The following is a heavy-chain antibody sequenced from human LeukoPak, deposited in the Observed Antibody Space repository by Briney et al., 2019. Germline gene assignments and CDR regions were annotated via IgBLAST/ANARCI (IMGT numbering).Heavy chain of an antibody. D-gene: IGHD6-6*01. J-gene: IGHJ4*02. Sequence: GGSLRLSCAASGFTFSSYGMHWVRQAPGKGLEWVAVISYDGSNKYYADSVKGRFTISRDNSKNTLYLQMNSLRAEDTAAYYCAKEGSSRPFDYWGQGTLVTVSS. CDR1: GFTFSSYG. CDR3: AKEGSSRPFDY. V-gene: IGHV3-30*18. CDR2: ISYDGSNK.